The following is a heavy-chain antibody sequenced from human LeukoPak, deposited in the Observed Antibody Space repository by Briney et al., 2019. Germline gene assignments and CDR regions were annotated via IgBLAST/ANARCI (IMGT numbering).Heavy chain of an antibody. D-gene: IGHD2-8*02. CDR3: ARSGAVGYNYYYYYYMDV. CDR2: IYTSGNT. CDR1: GGSFSGYY. Sequence: SGTLSLTCAVYGGSFSGYYWSWIRQPAGKGLEWIGHIYTSGNTNYNPSLKSRVTISLDTSKNQFSLKLRSVTAADTAVFYCARSGAVGYNYYYYYYMDVWGKGTTVTISS. J-gene: IGHJ6*03. V-gene: IGHV4-59*10.